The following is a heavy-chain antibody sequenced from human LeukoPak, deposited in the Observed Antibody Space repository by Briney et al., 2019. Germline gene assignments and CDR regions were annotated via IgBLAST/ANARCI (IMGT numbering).Heavy chain of an antibody. D-gene: IGHD2-15*01. J-gene: IGHJ4*02. CDR1: GYSFTSYG. V-gene: IGHV1-46*01. CDR3: AKGFCTGASCYVLDS. Sequence: GASVKVSCKASGYSFTSYGISWVRQAPGQGLKWMGTINPSVGTTTYGQRFQGRVTMTRETSTTTVYMDLSSPTSEDTAIYYCAKGFCTGASCYVLDSWGQGTLVTVSS. CDR2: INPSVGTT.